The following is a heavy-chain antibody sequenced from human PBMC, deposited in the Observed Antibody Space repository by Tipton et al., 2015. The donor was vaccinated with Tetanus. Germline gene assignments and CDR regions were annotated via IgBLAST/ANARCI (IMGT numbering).Heavy chain of an antibody. Sequence: GSLRLSCAASGFTFTDYWMHWVRQAPGKGLLWVARMNSDGSASNYADSVKGRFTISRDSAQNTLYLHMNNLRAEDTALYYCAREFRRGGGFQTEALNVWGQGTLVTFSS. J-gene: IGHJ3*01. V-gene: IGHV3-74*01. CDR1: GFTFTDYW. CDR3: AREFRRGGGFQTEALNV. D-gene: IGHD1-26*01. CDR2: MNSDGSAS.